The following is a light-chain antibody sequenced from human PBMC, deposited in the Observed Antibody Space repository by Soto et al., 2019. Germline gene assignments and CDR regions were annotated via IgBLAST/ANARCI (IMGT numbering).Light chain of an antibody. Sequence: QSVLTQPLSVSGAPGQRVTISSTGSSSNIGAGYDVHWYQQLPGTAPKLLIYGNSNRPSGVPDRFSGSKSGTSASLAITGLQAEDEADYYCQSYDSSLSGVVFGGGTKLTVL. CDR2: GNS. J-gene: IGLJ2*01. V-gene: IGLV1-40*01. CDR1: SSNIGAGYD. CDR3: QSYDSSLSGVV.